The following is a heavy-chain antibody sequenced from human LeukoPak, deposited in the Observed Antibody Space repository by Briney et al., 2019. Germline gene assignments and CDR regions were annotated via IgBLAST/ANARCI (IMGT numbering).Heavy chain of an antibody. V-gene: IGHV3-9*01. CDR1: GFTFDDYA. CDR2: ISWNSGSI. Sequence: GRSLRLSCAASGFTFDDYAMHWVRQAPGEGLEWVSGISWNSGSIGYADSVKGRFTISRDNAKNFLYLQMNSLRAEDTALYYCTKDRYCSGGSCYNFDYWGQGTLVTVSS. CDR3: TKDRYCSGGSCYNFDY. J-gene: IGHJ4*02. D-gene: IGHD2-15*01.